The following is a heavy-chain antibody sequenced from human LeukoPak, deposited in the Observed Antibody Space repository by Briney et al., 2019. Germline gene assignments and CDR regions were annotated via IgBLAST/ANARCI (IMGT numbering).Heavy chain of an antibody. Sequence: SVKVSCKASGGTFSSYAISWVRQAPGHGLEWMGRIIPIFGIANYAQKLQGRVTITADKSTSTAYMELSSLRSEDTAVYYCAKSVVVVAWGMDVWGQGTTVTVSS. J-gene: IGHJ6*02. CDR1: GGTFSSYA. V-gene: IGHV1-69*04. CDR3: AKSVVVVAWGMDV. CDR2: IIPIFGIA. D-gene: IGHD2-15*01.